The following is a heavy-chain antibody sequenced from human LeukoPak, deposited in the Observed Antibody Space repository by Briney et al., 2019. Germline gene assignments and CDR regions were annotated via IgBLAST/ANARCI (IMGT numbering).Heavy chain of an antibody. D-gene: IGHD6-19*01. CDR1: GVSISSGDYH. CDR3: AIAYSSGWAPMDP. Sequence: SQTLSLTCTVSGVSISSGDYHWSWIRQPPGKGLEWIGYIYYSGSNYYNPSLKSRVTISVDTSKNQFSLKLSSVTAADTAVYYCAIAYSSGWAPMDPWGQGTLVTVSS. CDR2: IYYSGSN. V-gene: IGHV4-30-4*01. J-gene: IGHJ5*02.